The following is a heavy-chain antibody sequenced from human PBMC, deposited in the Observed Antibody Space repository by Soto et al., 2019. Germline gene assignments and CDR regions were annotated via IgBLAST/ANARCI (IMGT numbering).Heavy chain of an antibody. J-gene: IGHJ6*03. V-gene: IGHV1-3*01. CDR2: INCGNGKT. D-gene: IGHD5-18*01. CDR1: GYPYTTYA. Sequence: GASVKVSCKASGYPYTTYAVHWVRQAPGQGLEWMGWINCGNGKTKYSDTFYGRVTMTTDTSTSTAYMELRSLRSDDTAVYYCARDTRTAMVINYYYYMHVWGKGTTVTVSS. CDR3: ARDTRTAMVINYYYYMHV.